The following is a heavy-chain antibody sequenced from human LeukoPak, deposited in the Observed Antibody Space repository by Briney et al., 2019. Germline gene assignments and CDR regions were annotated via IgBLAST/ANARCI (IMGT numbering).Heavy chain of an antibody. CDR1: GFTFRKHW. V-gene: IGHV3-7*01. J-gene: IGHJ4*02. Sequence: GGSLRLSCAADGFTFRKHWMSWVRQAMGKGLECVAKIKEDGSEKHYVDSVKGRFTISRDNTKNSLYPQMNSLRAEDTAVYYCARDYTGGWNDYWGQGTLVIVSS. D-gene: IGHD7-27*01. CDR3: ARDYTGGWNDY. CDR2: IKEDGSEK.